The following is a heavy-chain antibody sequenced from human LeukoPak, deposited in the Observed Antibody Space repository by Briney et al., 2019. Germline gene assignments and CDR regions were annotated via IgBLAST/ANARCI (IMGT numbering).Heavy chain of an antibody. CDR3: ASYPYLTQQLDY. Sequence: ASVKVSCKASGYTFTSYYMHWVRQAPGQGLEWMGIINPSGGSTSYAQKFQGRVTMTRDTSTSTVYMELSSLRSEDTAVYYCASYPYLTQQLDYWGQGTLVTVSS. CDR2: INPSGGST. J-gene: IGHJ4*02. D-gene: IGHD6-13*01. V-gene: IGHV1-46*01. CDR1: GYTFTSYY.